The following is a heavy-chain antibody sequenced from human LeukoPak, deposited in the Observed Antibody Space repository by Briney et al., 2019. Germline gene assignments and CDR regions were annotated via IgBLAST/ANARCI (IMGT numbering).Heavy chain of an antibody. Sequence: GGSLRLSCAASGFTFSDYYMSWIRQAPGKGLEWVSYISSSGSTIYYADSVKGRFTISRDNTKNSLFLQMNSLRAEDTAVYYCARDFAGLPRDYWGQGTLVTVSS. D-gene: IGHD5-18*01. J-gene: IGHJ4*02. V-gene: IGHV3-11*01. CDR2: ISSSGSTI. CDR1: GFTFSDYY. CDR3: ARDFAGLPRDY.